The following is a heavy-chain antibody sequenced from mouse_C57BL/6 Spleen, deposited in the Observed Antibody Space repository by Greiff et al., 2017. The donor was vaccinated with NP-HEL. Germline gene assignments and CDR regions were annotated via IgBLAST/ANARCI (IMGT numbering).Heavy chain of an antibody. V-gene: IGHV1-69*01. J-gene: IGHJ2*01. D-gene: IGHD2-12*01. CDR3: ARSNYSPYYFDY. CDR1: GYTFTSYW. CDR2: IDPSDSYT. Sequence: QVHVKQPGAELVMPGASVKLSCKASGYTFTSYWMHWVKQRPGQGLEWIGEIDPSDSYTNYNQKFKGKSTLTVDKSSSTAYMQLSSLTSEDSAVYYCARSNYSPYYFDYWGQGTTLTVSS.